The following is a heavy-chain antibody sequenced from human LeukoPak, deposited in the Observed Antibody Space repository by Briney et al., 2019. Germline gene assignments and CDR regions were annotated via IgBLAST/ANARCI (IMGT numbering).Heavy chain of an antibody. J-gene: IGHJ4*02. CDR1: GFTFTRSA. V-gene: IGHV3-30*02. Sequence: PGGSLRLSCVAAGFTFTRSAMHWVGQAPGKGLEWVAFIQYDGDNKYYADSVKGRFTISRDDSQNTLYLQMNSLTVEDTAVYYCAKRWDSTWSYFDLWGQGTLVTVSS. CDR3: AKRWDSTWSYFDL. CDR2: IQYDGDNK. D-gene: IGHD1-26*01.